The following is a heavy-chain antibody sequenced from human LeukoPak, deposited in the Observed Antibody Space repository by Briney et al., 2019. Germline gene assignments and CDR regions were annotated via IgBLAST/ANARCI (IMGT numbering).Heavy chain of an antibody. D-gene: IGHD3-10*01. CDR1: GYTFTSYY. Sequence: GASVKVSCTASGYTFTSYYMHWVRQAPGQGLEWMGGIIPIFGTANYAQKFQGRVTITADESTSTAYMELSSLRSEDTAVYYCAREMVRGVTLFDYWGQGTLVTVSS. V-gene: IGHV1-69*13. CDR2: IIPIFGTA. CDR3: AREMVRGVTLFDY. J-gene: IGHJ4*02.